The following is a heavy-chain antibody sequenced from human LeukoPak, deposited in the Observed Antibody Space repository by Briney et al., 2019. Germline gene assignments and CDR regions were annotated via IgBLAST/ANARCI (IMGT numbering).Heavy chain of an antibody. Sequence: ASVKVSCKASGYTFTTYYMHWVRQAPGQGLEWMGIINPSGDYTTYAQKFQGRVTMTSDTSTSTVYMELSSLRSGDTAVYYCARGGEQHLYPFDYSGQGTLVTVSS. CDR3: ARGGEQHLYPFDY. D-gene: IGHD6-13*01. J-gene: IGHJ4*02. CDR2: INPSGDYT. CDR1: GYTFTTYY. V-gene: IGHV1-46*01.